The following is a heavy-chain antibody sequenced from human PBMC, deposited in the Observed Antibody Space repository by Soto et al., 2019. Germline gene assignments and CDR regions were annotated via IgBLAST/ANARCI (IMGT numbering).Heavy chain of an antibody. D-gene: IGHD6-19*01. CDR1: GFTFSGSV. CDR3: TRHEVDATGWYLNWFDP. V-gene: IGHV3-73*01. J-gene: IGHJ5*02. Sequence: GGSQRLSCAASGFTFSGSVLHWVRQASGKGLEWVGLIRTKPNNYATTYAASVKGRFTISRDDSKNTAYLLMNSLKTADTAIYYCTRHEVDATGWYLNWFDPWGQGTQVTVSS. CDR2: IRTKPNNYAT.